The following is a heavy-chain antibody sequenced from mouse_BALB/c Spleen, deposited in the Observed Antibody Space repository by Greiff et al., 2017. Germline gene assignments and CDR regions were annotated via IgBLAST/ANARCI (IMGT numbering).Heavy chain of an antibody. Sequence: EVKLMESGGGLVKPGGSLKLSCAASGFTFSSYAMSWVRQTPDKRLEWVATISSGGSYTYYPDSVKGRFTISRDNAKNTLYLQMSSLKSEDTAMYYCARHDGGAFAYWGQGTLVTVSA. V-gene: IGHV5-6*03. CDR3: ARHDGGAFAY. J-gene: IGHJ3*01. CDR2: ISSGGSYT. D-gene: IGHD2-3*01. CDR1: GFTFSSYA.